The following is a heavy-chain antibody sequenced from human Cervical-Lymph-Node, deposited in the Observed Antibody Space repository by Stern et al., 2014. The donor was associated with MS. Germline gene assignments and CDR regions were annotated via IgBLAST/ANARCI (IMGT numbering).Heavy chain of an antibody. Sequence: VQLGQSGAEVKKPGESLRISCKGSGYTFSNYWIGWGRQMPGKGLEWIGSIFPGDSDARYSPSFQGQITISADKSSNTAFLQWNSLKASDTAMYYCARRKYSSSYYYYFGMDVWGQGTTVTVSS. CDR2: IFPGDSDA. D-gene: IGHD6-13*01. CDR1: GYTFSNYW. V-gene: IGHV5-51*03. J-gene: IGHJ6*02. CDR3: ARRKYSSSYYYYFGMDV.